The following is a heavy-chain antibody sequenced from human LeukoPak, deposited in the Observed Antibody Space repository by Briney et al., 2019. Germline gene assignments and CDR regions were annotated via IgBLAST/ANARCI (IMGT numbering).Heavy chain of an antibody. D-gene: IGHD1-20*01. V-gene: IGHV3-7*03. CDR3: AKVLPGITGHNWFDP. Sequence: GGSLRLSCAASGFTLSNHWMIWVRQAPGKGLECVANIKQDGIEKYYLDSVKGRFTISRDNSKNTLYLQMNSLRAEDTAVYYCAKVLPGITGHNWFDPWGQGTLVTVSS. CDR2: IKQDGIEK. J-gene: IGHJ5*02. CDR1: GFTLSNHW.